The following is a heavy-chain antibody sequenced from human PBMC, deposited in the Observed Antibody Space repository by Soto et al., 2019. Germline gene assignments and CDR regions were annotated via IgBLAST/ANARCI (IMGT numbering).Heavy chain of an antibody. CDR2: IYYNGSP. Sequence: SETLSLTCTVSGGTISSYYWSWIRQPPGKGLEWIGHIYYNGSPNYNPSLKSRVIMSVDTSKNQISLKLSSVTAADTAVYFCARDPNGYYNMDVWGKGTTVTVSS. J-gene: IGHJ6*03. CDR1: GGTISSYY. V-gene: IGHV4-59*01. D-gene: IGHD2-8*01. CDR3: ARDPNGYYNMDV.